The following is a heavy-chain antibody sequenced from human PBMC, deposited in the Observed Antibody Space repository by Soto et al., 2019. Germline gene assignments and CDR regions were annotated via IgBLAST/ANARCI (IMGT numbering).Heavy chain of an antibody. D-gene: IGHD2-21*01. J-gene: IGHJ5*02. CDR1: GGTFSSYA. CDR3: AGDAVDWVWQYNWFDP. CDR2: IIPIFGTA. V-gene: IGHV1-69*01. Sequence: QVQLVQSGAEVKKPGSSVKVSCKASGGTFSSYAISWVRQAPGQGLEWLGGIIPIFGTANYAQTFQDRVTITADESTSTGYMELSSRRSEDTAVDYWAGDAVDWVWQYNWFDPWGQGTLVTVSS.